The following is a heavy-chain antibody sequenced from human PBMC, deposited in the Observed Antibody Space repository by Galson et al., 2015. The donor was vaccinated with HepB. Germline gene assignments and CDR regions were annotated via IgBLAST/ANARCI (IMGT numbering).Heavy chain of an antibody. J-gene: IGHJ4*02. CDR1: GFTFSSYG. V-gene: IGHV3-30*18. D-gene: IGHD3-3*01. CDR3: AKGGYDFWSGYSPAPLDY. Sequence: SLRLSCAASGFTFSSYGMHWVRQAPGKGLEWVAVISYDGSNKYYADSVKGRFTISRDNSKNTLYLQMNSLRAEDTAVYYCAKGGYDFWSGYSPAPLDYWGQGTQVTVSS. CDR2: ISYDGSNK.